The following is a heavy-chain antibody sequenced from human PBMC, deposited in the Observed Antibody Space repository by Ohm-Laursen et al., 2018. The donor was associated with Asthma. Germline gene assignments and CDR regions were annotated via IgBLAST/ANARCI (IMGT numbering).Heavy chain of an antibody. CDR2: ISSST. Sequence: SLRLSCTASGFTFGSYAMSWVRQAPGKGLEWVSAISSSTSYADSVKGRFTISRDNSKNTLYLQMNSLRAEDTALYYCAKATTSGQLLNDYWGQGTLVTVSS. V-gene: IGHV3-23*01. D-gene: IGHD3-10*01. CDR3: AKATTSGQLLNDY. CDR1: GFTFGSYA. J-gene: IGHJ4*02.